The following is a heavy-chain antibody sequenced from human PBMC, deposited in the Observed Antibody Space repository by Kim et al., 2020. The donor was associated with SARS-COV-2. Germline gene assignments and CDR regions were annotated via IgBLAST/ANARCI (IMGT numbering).Heavy chain of an antibody. J-gene: IGHJ6*02. CDR2: INPNSGGT. V-gene: IGHV1-2*06. CDR1: GYTFTGYY. Sequence: ASVKVSCKASGYTFTGYYMHWVRQAPGQGLEWMGRINPNSGGTNYAQKFQGRVTMTRDTSISTAYMELSRLRSDDTAVYYCARWVGGSSWSYYYYYGMDVWGQGTTVTVSS. D-gene: IGHD2-15*01. CDR3: ARWVGGSSWSYYYYYGMDV.